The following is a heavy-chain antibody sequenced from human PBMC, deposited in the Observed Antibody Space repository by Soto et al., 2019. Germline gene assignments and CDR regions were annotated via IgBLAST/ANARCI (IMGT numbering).Heavy chain of an antibody. CDR3: GLEPTGTGGFDY. J-gene: IGHJ4*02. Sequence: QVQLVQSGAEVKKPGASVKVSCKASGHTFTGHHMHWVRQAPGQGLEWMGYIDLDNDNRAYAQKFQGRVTTTGDTSITTAYMELSGLRSDDTAVYYCGLEPTGTGGFDYWGQGTLVTVSS. CDR1: GHTFTGHH. D-gene: IGHD7-27*01. V-gene: IGHV1-2*02. CDR2: IDLDNDNR.